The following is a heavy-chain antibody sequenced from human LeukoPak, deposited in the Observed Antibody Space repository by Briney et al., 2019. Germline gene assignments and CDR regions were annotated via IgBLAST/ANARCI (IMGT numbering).Heavy chain of an antibody. J-gene: IGHJ4*02. CDR1: GFTLTSYA. CDR3: AKGTATSCYTGFDY. V-gene: IGHV3-23*01. CDR2: ISGDGGST. Sequence: AGGSLRLSCAASGFTLTSYAMNWVRQTPGKDLEWVSVISGDGGSTFYADSVNGRFTISRDNSKNTLFLQMNSLRAGDTALYYCAKGTATSCYTGFDYWGQGTLVTDSS. D-gene: IGHD2-2*02.